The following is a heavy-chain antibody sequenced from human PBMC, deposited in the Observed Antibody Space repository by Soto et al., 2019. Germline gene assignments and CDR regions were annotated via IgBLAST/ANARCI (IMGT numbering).Heavy chain of an antibody. CDR3: GIHVRQPYYDFWSGDAFDI. Sequence: PSETLSLTCTVSGGSISSGGYYWSWIRQHPGKGLEWIGYIYYSGSTYYNPSLKSRVTISVDTSKNQFSLKLSSVTAADTAVYYCGIHVRQPYYDFWSGDAFDIWGQGTMVTVSS. J-gene: IGHJ3*02. D-gene: IGHD3-3*01. CDR1: GGSISSGGYY. V-gene: IGHV4-31*03. CDR2: IYYSGST.